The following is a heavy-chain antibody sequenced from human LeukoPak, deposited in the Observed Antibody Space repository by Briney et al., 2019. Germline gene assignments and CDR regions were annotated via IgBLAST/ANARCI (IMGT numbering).Heavy chain of an antibody. J-gene: IGHJ4*02. Sequence: SETLSLTCTVSGGSIRSYYWSWIRQPPGKGLEWIGDIFDSGSTNYNPSLKSRVTISVDTSKNQFSLKLSSVTAADTAVYYCARVGTQHPVLPVYWGQGTLVTVSS. CDR2: IFDSGST. V-gene: IGHV4-4*09. CDR1: GGSIRSYY. D-gene: IGHD6-13*01. CDR3: ARVGTQHPVLPVY.